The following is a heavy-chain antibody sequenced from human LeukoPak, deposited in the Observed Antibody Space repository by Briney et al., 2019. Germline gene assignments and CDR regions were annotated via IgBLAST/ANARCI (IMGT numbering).Heavy chain of an antibody. CDR1: DDSFSSHY. J-gene: IGHJ3*02. V-gene: IGHV4-59*11. CDR2: ISYIGST. CDR3: ARDLVTVTKGFDI. Sequence: SETLSLTCAVSDDSFSSHYWTWIRQPPGKGLEWVGYISYIGSTNYNPSLQSRVTISIDTSKNQFSLKLTSVTAADTAVYYCARDLVTVTKGFDIWGQGTMVSVSS. D-gene: IGHD4-17*01.